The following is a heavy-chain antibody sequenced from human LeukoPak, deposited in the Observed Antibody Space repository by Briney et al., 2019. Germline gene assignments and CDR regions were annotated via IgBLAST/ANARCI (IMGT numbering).Heavy chain of an antibody. J-gene: IGHJ4*02. V-gene: IGHV4-59*01. CDR1: GGSISSYY. CDR2: IYYSGST. Sequence: TTSETLSLTCTVSGGSISSYYWSWIRQPPGKGLEWIGYIYYSGSTNYNPSLKSRVTISVDTSKNQFPLKLSSVTAADTAVYYCARARGDGSGSYYPYFDYWGQGTLVTVSS. D-gene: IGHD3-10*01. CDR3: ARARGDGSGSYYPYFDY.